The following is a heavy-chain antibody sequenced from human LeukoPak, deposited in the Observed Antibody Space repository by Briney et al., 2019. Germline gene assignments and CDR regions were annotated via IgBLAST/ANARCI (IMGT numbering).Heavy chain of an antibody. Sequence: SETLSLTCAVYGGSFSGYYWSWIRQPPGKGLEWIGEINHSGSTNYNPSLKSRVTISVDTSKNQFSLKLSSVTAADTAVYYCASYDFWSGYFDYWGQGTLVAVSS. J-gene: IGHJ4*02. D-gene: IGHD3-3*01. V-gene: IGHV4-34*01. CDR1: GGSFSGYY. CDR2: INHSGST. CDR3: ASYDFWSGYFDY.